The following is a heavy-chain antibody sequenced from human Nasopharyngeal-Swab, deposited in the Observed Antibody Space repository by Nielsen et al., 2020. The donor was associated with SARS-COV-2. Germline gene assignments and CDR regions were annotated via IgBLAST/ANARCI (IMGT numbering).Heavy chain of an antibody. CDR3: AKIQGYYYGMDV. CDR2: ISWNSGSI. CDR1: GFTFDDYA. V-gene: IGHV3-9*01. J-gene: IGHJ6*02. Sequence: SCAASGFTFDDYAMHWARQAPGKGLEWVSGISWNSGSIGYADSVKGRFTISRDNAKNSLYLQMNSLRAEDTALYYCAKIQGYYYGMDVWGQGTTVTVSS.